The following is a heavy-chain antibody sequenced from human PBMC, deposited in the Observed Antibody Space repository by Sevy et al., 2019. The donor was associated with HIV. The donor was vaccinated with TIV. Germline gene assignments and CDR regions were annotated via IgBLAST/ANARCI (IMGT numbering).Heavy chain of an antibody. V-gene: IGHV1-2*02. CDR3: ARARYSGYDLSPYFDY. D-gene: IGHD5-12*01. J-gene: IGHJ4*02. CDR2: INPNSGGT. CDR1: GYTFTGYY. Sequence: ASVKVSCKASGYTFTGYYMHWVRQAPGQGLEWMGWINPNSGGTNYAQKFQGRVTMTRDTSISTAYMELSRLRSDDTAVYYCARARYSGYDLSPYFDYWGQGTLVTVSS.